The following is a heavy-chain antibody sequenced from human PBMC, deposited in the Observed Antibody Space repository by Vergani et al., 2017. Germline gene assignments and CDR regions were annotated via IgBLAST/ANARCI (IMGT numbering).Heavy chain of an antibody. Sequence: EVQLVESGGGLVQPGRSLRLSCAASGFTLDDYAMHWVRQAPGKGLEWVSGINWNSDSIAYADSVKGRFTISRDNAKNSLYLQMNSLRAEDTALYYCVKDIAASGNYWYFDLWGRGTLVTVSS. V-gene: IGHV3-9*01. D-gene: IGHD6-13*01. CDR3: VKDIAASGNYWYFDL. CDR2: INWNSDSI. CDR1: GFTLDDYA. J-gene: IGHJ2*01.